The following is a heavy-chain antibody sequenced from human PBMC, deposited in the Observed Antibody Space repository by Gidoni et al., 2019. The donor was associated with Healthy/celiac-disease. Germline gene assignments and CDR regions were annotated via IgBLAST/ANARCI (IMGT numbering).Heavy chain of an antibody. D-gene: IGHD1-26*01. V-gene: IGHV4-38-2*02. CDR2: IYHSGST. CDR3: ARARGWELLYFDY. Sequence: QVQLQESGPGLVKPSETLSLTCTVSGYSISSGYYWGWIRQPPGKGLEWIGSIYHSGSTYYNPSLKSRVTISVDTSKNQFSLKLSSVTAADTAVYYCARARGWELLYFDYWGQGTLVTVSS. J-gene: IGHJ4*02. CDR1: GYSISSGYY.